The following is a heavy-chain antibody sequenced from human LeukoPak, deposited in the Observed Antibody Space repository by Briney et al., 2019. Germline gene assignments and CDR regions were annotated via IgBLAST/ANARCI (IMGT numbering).Heavy chain of an antibody. Sequence: GGSLRLSCAASGFTFSSYSMNWVRQAPGKGLEWVSSISSSSSYIYYADSVKGRFTISRDNAKNSLYLQMNSLRAEDTAVYYCARGYILTGYYYYGMDVWGQGTTVTVSS. CDR3: ARGYILTGYYYYGMDV. CDR2: ISSSSSYI. J-gene: IGHJ6*02. V-gene: IGHV3-21*01. CDR1: GFTFSSYS. D-gene: IGHD3-9*01.